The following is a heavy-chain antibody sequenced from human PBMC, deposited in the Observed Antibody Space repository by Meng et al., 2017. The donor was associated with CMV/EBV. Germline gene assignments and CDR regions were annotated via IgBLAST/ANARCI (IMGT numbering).Heavy chain of an antibody. Sequence: AVSGLTFSNYGMSWVRQAPGKGLEWVSTISGSGDTTYYVDSVKGRFTISRDNSRNTLYLQMNSLRAEDTAVYYCTVKITLGGVIPARWGQGTLVTVSS. D-gene: IGHD3-16*01. CDR2: ISGSGDTT. CDR3: TVKITLGGVIPAR. CDR1: GLTFSNYG. V-gene: IGHV3-23*01. J-gene: IGHJ4*02.